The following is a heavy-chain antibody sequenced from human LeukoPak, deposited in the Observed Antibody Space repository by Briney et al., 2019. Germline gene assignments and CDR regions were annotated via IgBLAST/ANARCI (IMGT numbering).Heavy chain of an antibody. J-gene: IGHJ4*02. CDR1: GGSISSSSYY. CDR2: IYYSGST. D-gene: IGHD5-24*01. CDR3: ARRGWDGYNKGSFDY. Sequence: SETLSLTCTVSGGSISSSSYYWRWIRQPPGKGLEWIGSIYYSGSTYYNPSLKSRVTISVDTSKNQFSLKLSSVTAADTAVYYCARRGWDGYNKGSFDYWGQGTLVTVSS. V-gene: IGHV4-39*01.